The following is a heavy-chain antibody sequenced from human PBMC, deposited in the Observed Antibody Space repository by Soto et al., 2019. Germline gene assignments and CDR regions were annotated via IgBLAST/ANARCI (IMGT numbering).Heavy chain of an antibody. CDR1: GFTFSSYA. Sequence: GSLRLSCAASGFTFSSYAMHWVRQAPGKGLEWVALISYDGSNKYCADSVKGRFTISRDNSKNTLDLQMNSLRAEDTAVYYCARDGLDRYYFDYWGQGTLVTVSS. CDR3: ARDGLDRYYFDY. J-gene: IGHJ4*02. CDR2: ISYDGSNK. V-gene: IGHV3-30-3*01. D-gene: IGHD1-1*01.